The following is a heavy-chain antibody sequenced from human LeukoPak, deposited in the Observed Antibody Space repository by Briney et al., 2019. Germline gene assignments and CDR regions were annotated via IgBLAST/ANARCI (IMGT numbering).Heavy chain of an antibody. CDR3: ARRVGGDFDY. CDR1: GGSLSSYY. Sequence: SETLSLTCTVSGGSLSSYYWSWIRQPPGKGLEWIGYIYYSGSTNYNPSLKSRVTISVDTSKNQFSLKLSSVTAADTAVYYCARRVGGDFDYWGQGTLVTVSS. D-gene: IGHD2-21*01. CDR2: IYYSGST. V-gene: IGHV4-59*08. J-gene: IGHJ4*02.